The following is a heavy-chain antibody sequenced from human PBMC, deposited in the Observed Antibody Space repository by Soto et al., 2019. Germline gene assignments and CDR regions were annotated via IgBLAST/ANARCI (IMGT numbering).Heavy chain of an antibody. CDR1: GGTMRNYP. CDR2: IYSRGGT. D-gene: IGHD3-22*01. Sequence: PSETLSLTCNVSGGTMRNYPWRWIRLPPGKELEWVGYIYSRGGTNYNPSLKSRVTISVDTSKTQFSPKLRSVPAADTAVYYCARVYYDSSGYPTLFDYWGQGTMVTVS. J-gene: IGHJ4*02. V-gene: IGHV4-59*01. CDR3: ARVYYDSSGYPTLFDY.